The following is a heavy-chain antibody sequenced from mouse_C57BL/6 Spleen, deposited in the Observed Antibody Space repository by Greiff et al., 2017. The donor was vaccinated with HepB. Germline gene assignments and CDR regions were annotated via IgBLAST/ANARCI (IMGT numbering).Heavy chain of an antibody. CDR2: IDPANGNT. V-gene: IGHV14-3*01. D-gene: IGHD1-1*01. CDR1: GFNIKNTY. J-gene: IGHJ2*01. Sequence: EVQLVESVAELVRPGASVKLSCTASGFNIKNTYMHWVKQRPEQGLEWIGRIDPANGNTKYAPKFQGKATITADTSSNTAYLQLSSLTSEDTAIYYCARSALYYGSSSPYFDYWGQGTTLTVSS. CDR3: ARSALYYGSSSPYFDY.